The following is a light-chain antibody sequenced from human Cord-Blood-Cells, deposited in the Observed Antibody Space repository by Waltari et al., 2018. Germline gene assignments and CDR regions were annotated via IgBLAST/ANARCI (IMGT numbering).Light chain of an antibody. J-gene: IGKJ2*01. Sequence: DLQMTQSPSSLSASVGDRVTITCRASQSISSYLNWYQQKPGKAPKLLIYAASSLQSGVPSRFSGSGSGTEFTLTISSLQPEDFATYYCQQSYSTPYTFVQGTNLEIK. CDR1: QSISSY. CDR3: QQSYSTPYT. V-gene: IGKV1-39*01. CDR2: AAS.